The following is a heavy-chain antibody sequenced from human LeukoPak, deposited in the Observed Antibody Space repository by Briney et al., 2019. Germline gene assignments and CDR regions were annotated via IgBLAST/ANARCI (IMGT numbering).Heavy chain of an antibody. CDR2: VYHSGS. CDR3: AKLLGEEY. CDR1: GASVSSYY. Sequence: SETLSLTRSVSGASVSSYYWSWVRQSPDKGLEWIGYVYHSGSSSNPSLQSRVTVSQDTSRNQFSLKMTPVTAADTAVYYCAKLLGEEYWGQGTLVVVSS. D-gene: IGHD6-6*01. J-gene: IGHJ4*02. V-gene: IGHV4-59*02.